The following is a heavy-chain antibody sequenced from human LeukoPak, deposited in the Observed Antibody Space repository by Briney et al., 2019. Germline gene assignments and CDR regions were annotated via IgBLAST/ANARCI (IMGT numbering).Heavy chain of an antibody. D-gene: IGHD6-13*01. CDR1: RLTISSAW. V-gene: IGHV3-15*01. J-gene: IGHJ4*02. CDR3: TSKAGTAATFPEYYYFDY. CDR2: VKSKTDGGTT. Sequence: PGGSQRLSCAASRLTISSAWMSWVRQAPGKGLEWVGRVKSKTDGGTTDYAAPVKGRFTISRDDSKNTLYLQMNSLKIEDTAVYYCTSKAGTAATFPEYYYFDYWGQGTLVTVSS.